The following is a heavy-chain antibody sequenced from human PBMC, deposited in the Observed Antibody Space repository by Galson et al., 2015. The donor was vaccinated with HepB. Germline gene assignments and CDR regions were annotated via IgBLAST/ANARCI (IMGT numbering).Heavy chain of an antibody. CDR3: ARRGDY. J-gene: IGHJ4*02. CDR2: IFYSGST. D-gene: IGHD3-16*01. V-gene: IGHV4-39*01. Sequence: ETLSLTCTVSGGSISSRNYYWGWIRQPPGKGLEWIGSIFYSGSTYYNPSLKSRVTISIDTSKNQFSLKLTSVTAADTAVYYCARRGDYWGQGTLVTVSS. CDR1: GGSISSRNYY.